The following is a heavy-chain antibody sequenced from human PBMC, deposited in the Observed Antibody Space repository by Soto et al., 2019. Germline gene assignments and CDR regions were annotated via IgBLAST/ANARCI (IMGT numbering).Heavy chain of an antibody. CDR3: ARDVEPFSGYYGMDV. CDR2: IYYSGST. D-gene: IGHD1-26*01. Sequence: SETLALTVTVSGGSISHKDYYGSCIRQSPGKGLEWMWFIYYSGSTYYDPSLKRRATISLDTSKNHFSLKLTSVTAAHTAVYYSARDVEPFSGYYGMDVWGRGTTVPVYS. V-gene: IGHV4-30-4*01. CDR1: GGSISHKDYY. J-gene: IGHJ6*02.